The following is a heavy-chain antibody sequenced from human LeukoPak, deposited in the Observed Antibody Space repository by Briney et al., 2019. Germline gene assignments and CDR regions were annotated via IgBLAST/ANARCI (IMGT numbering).Heavy chain of an antibody. CDR1: GGTFSSYA. J-gene: IGHJ6*02. CDR2: INPNSGGT. V-gene: IGHV1-2*02. CDR3: ARGHYITMVRPVPHYYYYGMDV. Sequence: GSSVKVSCKASGGTFSSYAISWVRQAPGQGLEWMGWINPNSGGTNYAQKFQGRVTMTRDTSISTAYMELSRLRSDDTAVYYCARGHYITMVRPVPHYYYYGMDVWGQGTTVTVSS. D-gene: IGHD3-10*01.